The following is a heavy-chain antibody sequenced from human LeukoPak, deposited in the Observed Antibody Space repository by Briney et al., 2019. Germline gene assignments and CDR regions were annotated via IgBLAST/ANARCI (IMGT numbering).Heavy chain of an antibody. Sequence: SETLSLTCTVSGGSISSSSYYWGWIRQPPGKGLEWIGSIYYSGSTYYNPSLKSRVTISVDTSKNQFSLKLSSVTAADTAVYYCAREPKVVIIDAFDIWGQGTMVTVSS. CDR1: GGSISSSSYY. D-gene: IGHD3-3*01. CDR3: AREPKVVIIDAFDI. CDR2: IYYSGST. V-gene: IGHV4-39*07. J-gene: IGHJ3*02.